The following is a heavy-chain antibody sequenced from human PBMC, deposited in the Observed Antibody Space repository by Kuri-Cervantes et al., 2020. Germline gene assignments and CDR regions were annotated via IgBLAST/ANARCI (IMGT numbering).Heavy chain of an antibody. Sequence: GGSLRLSCAASGFTFSSYAMSWVRQAPGKGLEWVSAISGSGGSTYYADSVKGRFTISRDNSKNTLYLQMNSLRAEDTALYYCAKATHYDFWSGYWDRWGQGTLVTVSS. J-gene: IGHJ5*02. CDR2: ISGSGGST. V-gene: IGHV3-23*01. D-gene: IGHD3-3*01. CDR3: AKATHYDFWSGYWDR. CDR1: GFTFSSYA.